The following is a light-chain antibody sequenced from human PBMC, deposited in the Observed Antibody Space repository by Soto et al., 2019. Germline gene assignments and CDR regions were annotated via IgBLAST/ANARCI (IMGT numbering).Light chain of an antibody. Sequence: EVVLTQYPATLSLSPGERATISCRASQSVSSYLAWYQQRPGQAPRLLIYGASNRATGIPARFSGSGSGTDFTLTISSLEAEDFGVYYCQQRTDWPMTCGQGTRLEIK. J-gene: IGKJ5*01. V-gene: IGKV3-11*01. CDR2: GAS. CDR3: QQRTDWPMT. CDR1: QSVSSY.